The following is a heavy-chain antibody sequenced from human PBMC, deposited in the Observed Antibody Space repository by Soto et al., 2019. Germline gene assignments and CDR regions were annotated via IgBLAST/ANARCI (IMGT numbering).Heavy chain of an antibody. D-gene: IGHD3-16*02. V-gene: IGHV1-69*12. Sequence: QVRLVQSGAEVKKPGSSVKVSCKASGGTFGGYGLSWMRQAPGQGLEWMGGILPLFAAANYAQKFQGRVTISAEESASPADGGRQIVGEDDRAVNFWARGGTWDDHAGGSYHYTAKLDYWGQGTQVTVSS. CDR1: GGTFGGYG. CDR3: ARGGTWDDHAGGSYHYTAKLDY. J-gene: IGHJ4*02. CDR2: ILPLFAAA.